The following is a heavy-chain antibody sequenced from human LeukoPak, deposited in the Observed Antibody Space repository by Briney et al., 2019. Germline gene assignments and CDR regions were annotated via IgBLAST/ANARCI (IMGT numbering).Heavy chain of an antibody. CDR1: GGSFSGYY. CDR3: ARHFAGPGTYTPYYGMDV. J-gene: IGHJ6*02. D-gene: IGHD3-3*01. Sequence: SETLSLTCAVYGGSFSGYYWSWIRQPPGKGLEWIGYIYYSGSTNYNPSLKSRVTISVDTSKKHFSLKLSSVTAADPAVYYCARHFAGPGTYTPYYGMDVWGQGTTVTVSS. CDR2: IYYSGST. V-gene: IGHV4-59*08.